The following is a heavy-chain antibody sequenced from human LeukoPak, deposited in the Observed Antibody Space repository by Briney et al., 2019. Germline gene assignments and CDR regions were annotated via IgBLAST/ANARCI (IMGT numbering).Heavy chain of an antibody. D-gene: IGHD6-19*01. J-gene: IGHJ4*02. CDR3: ATVRDSSGWYLYYFDY. CDR1: GYTFTSYG. CDR2: ISAYNGNT. Sequence: ASVKVSCKASGYTFTSYGISWVRQAPGQGLEWMGWISAYNGNTNYAQKLQGRVTMTTDTSTSTAYMELSSLRSEDTAVYYCATVRDSSGWYLYYFDYWGQGTLVTVSS. V-gene: IGHV1-18*01.